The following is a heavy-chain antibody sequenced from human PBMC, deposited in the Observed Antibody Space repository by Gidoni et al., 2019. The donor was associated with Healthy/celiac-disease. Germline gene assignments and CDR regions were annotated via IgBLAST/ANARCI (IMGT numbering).Heavy chain of an antibody. CDR3: ARDGQVWFGELLDGERYYYGMDV. CDR1: GFTLSSYS. J-gene: IGHJ6*02. V-gene: IGHV3-21*01. CDR2: ISSSSSYR. Sequence: EVQLVDSGGGLVKPGGSLRLSCAASGFTLSSYSLNWVRQAPGKGLEWVSSISSSSSYRYYADSVKGRFTISRDNAKNSLYLQMNSLRAEDTAVYYCARDGQVWFGELLDGERYYYGMDVWGQGTTVTVSS. D-gene: IGHD3-10*01.